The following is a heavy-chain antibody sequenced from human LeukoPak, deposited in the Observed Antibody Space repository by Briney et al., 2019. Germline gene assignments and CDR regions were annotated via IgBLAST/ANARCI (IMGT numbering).Heavy chain of an antibody. V-gene: IGHV4-34*01. CDR3: ARGGRQQLVRAHDGFDI. Sequence: SETLSLTCAVYGGSFSGYDWSWIRQPPGKGLEWIGEINHSGSTNYNPPLKSRVTISVDTSKKQFSLKLSSVTAADTAVYYCARGGRQQLVRAHDGFDIWGQGTMVTVSS. D-gene: IGHD6-13*01. CDR1: GGSFSGYD. CDR2: INHSGST. J-gene: IGHJ3*02.